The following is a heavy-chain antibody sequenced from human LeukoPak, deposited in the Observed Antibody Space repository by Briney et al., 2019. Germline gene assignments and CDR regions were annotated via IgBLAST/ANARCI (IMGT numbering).Heavy chain of an antibody. J-gene: IGHJ6*02. CDR2: IYGDGSGT. CDR3: AREPLKYFDSYYGLDV. Sequence: GGSLRLSCVVSGFTFRDYWMHWVRQAPGKGLVWVSRIYGDGSGTAYADSVKGRFTISRDNAKNTLYLQVNSLRAKDTAVYYCAREPLKYFDSYYGLDVWGQGTTVTVSS. CDR1: GFTFRDYW. V-gene: IGHV3-74*01. D-gene: IGHD3-9*01.